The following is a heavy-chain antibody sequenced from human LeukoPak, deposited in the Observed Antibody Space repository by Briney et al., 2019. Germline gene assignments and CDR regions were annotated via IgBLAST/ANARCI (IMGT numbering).Heavy chain of an antibody. CDR2: IYTSGST. V-gene: IGHV4-61*02. J-gene: IGHJ5*02. D-gene: IGHD4-11*01. Sequence: SQTLSLTCTVSGGSISSGSYYWSWIRQPAGKGLEWIGRIYTSGSTNYNPSLKSRVTISVDTSKNQFSLKLSSVTAADTAVYYCARPYDYSPYNWFDPWGQGTLVTVTS. CDR1: GGSISSGSYY. CDR3: ARPYDYSPYNWFDP.